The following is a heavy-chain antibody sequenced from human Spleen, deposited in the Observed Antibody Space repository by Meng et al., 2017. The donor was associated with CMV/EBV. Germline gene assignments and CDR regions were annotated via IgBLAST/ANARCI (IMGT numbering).Heavy chain of an antibody. CDR1: GFTFSNYI. D-gene: IGHD3-9*01. Sequence: GESLKISCAASGFTFSNYIMHWVRQAPGKGLEWVAAISYDGTNKYSTDSVKGRFTISRDNAKNSLYLQMNSLRGEDTAVYYCARELTGNHHFDYWGQGTLVTVSS. J-gene: IGHJ4*02. CDR3: ARELTGNHHFDY. V-gene: IGHV3-30-3*01. CDR2: ISYDGTNK.